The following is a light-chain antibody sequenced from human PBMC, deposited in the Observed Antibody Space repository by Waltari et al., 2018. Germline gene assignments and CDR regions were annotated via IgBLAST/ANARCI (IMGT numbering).Light chain of an antibody. CDR1: QGINTY. V-gene: IGKV1-8*01. J-gene: IGKJ2*01. CDR2: AAS. Sequence: AIRMTESPSSFSAWTADRVTMTCRASQGINTYVTWYQQKPGKAPNPLIYAASTFQSGVPSRFSGSGSGTDFTLTISCRQSEDFATDYCQQYYNDPYTFGQGTKVEIK. CDR3: QQYYNDPYT.